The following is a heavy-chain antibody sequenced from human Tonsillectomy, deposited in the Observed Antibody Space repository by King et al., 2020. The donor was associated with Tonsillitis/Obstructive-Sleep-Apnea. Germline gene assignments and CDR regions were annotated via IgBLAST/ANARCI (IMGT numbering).Heavy chain of an antibody. CDR3: ARQALASLWFDP. Sequence: LQLQESGPGLVKPSETLSLTCTVSGGSISSSSYYWGWIRQPPGKGLEWIGSIYYSGRHYYNPSLKSRVTISVDTSKNQFSLKLSSVTAADTAVYYCARQALASLWFDPWGQGTLVTVSS. J-gene: IGHJ5*02. V-gene: IGHV4-39*01. CDR1: GGSISSSSYY. CDR2: IYYSGRH.